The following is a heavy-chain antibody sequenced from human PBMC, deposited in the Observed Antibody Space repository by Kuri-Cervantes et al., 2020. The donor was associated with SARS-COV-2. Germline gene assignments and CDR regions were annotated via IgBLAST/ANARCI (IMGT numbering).Heavy chain of an antibody. Sequence: GGSLKISCAASGFTFSSYAMSWVRQAPGKGLEWVSAISGSGGSTYYADSVKGRFTISRDNSKNTLYLQMNSLRAEDTAVYYCAKAGDIVVVPAAYFDYWGQGTLVTVSS. CDR3: AKAGDIVVVPAAYFDY. CDR1: GFTFSSYA. CDR2: ISGSGGST. D-gene: IGHD2-2*01. J-gene: IGHJ4*02. V-gene: IGHV3-23*01.